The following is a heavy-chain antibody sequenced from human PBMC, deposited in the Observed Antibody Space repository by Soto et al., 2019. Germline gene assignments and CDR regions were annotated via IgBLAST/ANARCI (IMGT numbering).Heavy chain of an antibody. V-gene: IGHV4-39*01. CDR3: ARHAAYDSVWVGSDGSEY. Sequence: SETLASTFTVSGGSISSNSYYWDWIRQPPGKGLEWIGSLFYSGATYHNPSLQSRVTVSVYTSNNQFSLHLSSVTAADTAVYSCARHAAYDSVWVGSDGSEYWGHGTLVTVSS. CDR2: LFYSGAT. D-gene: IGHD3-16*01. CDR1: GGSISSNSYY. J-gene: IGHJ4*01.